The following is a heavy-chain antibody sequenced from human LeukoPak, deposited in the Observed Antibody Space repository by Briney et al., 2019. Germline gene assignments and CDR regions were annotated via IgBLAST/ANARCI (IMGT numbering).Heavy chain of an antibody. CDR3: ASIATDAFDI. J-gene: IGHJ3*02. D-gene: IGHD2-21*01. Sequence: GGSLRLSCAASGFTFSRYSMNWVRQAPGKGLEWVSYISSSSSTIYYADSVKGRFTISRDNSKNTLYLQMNSLRAEDTAVYYCASIATDAFDIWGQGTMVTVSS. V-gene: IGHV3-48*01. CDR2: ISSSSSTI. CDR1: GFTFSRYS.